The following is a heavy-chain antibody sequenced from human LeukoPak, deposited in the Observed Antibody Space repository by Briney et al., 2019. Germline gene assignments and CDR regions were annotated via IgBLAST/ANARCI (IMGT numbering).Heavy chain of an antibody. J-gene: IGHJ4*02. CDR1: GFTFSSYS. V-gene: IGHV3-21*01. Sequence: GGSLRLSCAASGFTFSSYSMNWVRQAPGKGLEWVSSISSSSSYIYYADSVKGRFTISRDNAKNSLYLQMNSLRAEDTAVYYCARVSGYSGYGYDIGFDYWGQGTLVTVSS. D-gene: IGHD5-12*01. CDR2: ISSSSSYI. CDR3: ARVSGYSGYGYDIGFDY.